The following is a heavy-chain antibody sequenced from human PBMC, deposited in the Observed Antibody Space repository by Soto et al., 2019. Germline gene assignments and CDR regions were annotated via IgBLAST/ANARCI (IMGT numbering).Heavy chain of an antibody. CDR1: GFDFGDYY. Sequence: VGSLRLSCTVSGFDFGDYYMSWIRQAPGKGLEWVSYIDSGDGTTYYTDSVKGRFTISRDNAKKTVYLQMSSLRVEDTALYYCVRPYYSSSWFPFDRWGQGTLVTVSS. J-gene: IGHJ4*02. CDR3: VRPYYSSSWFPFDR. V-gene: IGHV3-11*01. D-gene: IGHD6-13*01. CDR2: IDSGDGTT.